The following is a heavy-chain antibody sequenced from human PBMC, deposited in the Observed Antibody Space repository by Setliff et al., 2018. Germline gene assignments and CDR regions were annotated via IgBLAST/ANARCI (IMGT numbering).Heavy chain of an antibody. D-gene: IGHD3-22*01. CDR2: ISSSSSYI. J-gene: IGHJ6*03. V-gene: IGHV3-21*04. CDR1: GFTFSSYS. Sequence: PGGSLRLSCAASGFTFSSYSMNWVRQAPGKGLEWVSSISSSSSYIYYADSVKGRFTISRDNAKNSLYLQMNSLRAEDTALYYCASEKYDSSGYYSSYYYYYMDVWGKGTTVTVSS. CDR3: ASEKYDSSGYYSSYYYYYMDV.